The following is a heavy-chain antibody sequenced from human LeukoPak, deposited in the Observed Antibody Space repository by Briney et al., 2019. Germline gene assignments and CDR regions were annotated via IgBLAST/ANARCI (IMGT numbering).Heavy chain of an antibody. CDR1: GYSISRGYH. J-gene: IGHJ4*02. CDR2: VHQSGST. V-gene: IGHV4-38-2*02. CDR3: ARVNFNPDY. Sequence: SETLSLTCTVSGYSISRGYHWGWVRQPPGKGLEWIGSVHQSGSTYYNPSLKSRLTISADTTKNQFSLKLDSVTAADTAVYYCARVNFNPDYWGQGTLVTVSS. D-gene: IGHD1-14*01.